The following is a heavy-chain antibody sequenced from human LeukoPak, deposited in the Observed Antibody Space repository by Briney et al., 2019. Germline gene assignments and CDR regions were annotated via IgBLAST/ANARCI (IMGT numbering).Heavy chain of an antibody. V-gene: IGHV3-30*03. CDR1: GFTFSSYG. CDR3: AREVAGTLDY. Sequence: PGGSLRLSCAASGFTFSSYGMHWVRQAPGKGLEWVAVISYDGSNKYYAGSVKGRFTISRDNSKNTLYLQMNSLRAEDTAVYYCAREVAGTLDYWGQGTLVTVSS. CDR2: ISYDGSNK. J-gene: IGHJ4*02. D-gene: IGHD6-19*01.